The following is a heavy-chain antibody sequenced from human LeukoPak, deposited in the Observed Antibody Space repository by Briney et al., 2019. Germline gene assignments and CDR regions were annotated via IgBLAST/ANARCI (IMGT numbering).Heavy chain of an antibody. CDR3: ARVCSSWSFDY. Sequence: PSETLSLTCTVSGGSISGYYWCWIRQPPGKGLEWIGYIYYSGSTNYNPSLKSRVTISVDTSKNQFSLKLSSVTAADTAVYYCARVCSSWSFDYWGQGTLVTVSS. CDR2: IYYSGST. CDR1: GGSISGYY. J-gene: IGHJ4*02. V-gene: IGHV4-59*01. D-gene: IGHD6-13*01.